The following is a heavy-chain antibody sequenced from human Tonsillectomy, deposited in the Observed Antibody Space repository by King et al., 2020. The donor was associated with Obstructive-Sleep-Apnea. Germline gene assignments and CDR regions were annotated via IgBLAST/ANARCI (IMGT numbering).Heavy chain of an antibody. D-gene: IGHD4-17*01. V-gene: IGHV2-26*01. Sequence: TLQESGPVLVKPPETLTLTCTVSGFSLSNARMGVSWIRQPPGKALEWLAHILSNDEEFYSTSLRSRLTISKDTSKSQVVLTMTNMGPVDTATYYCARILSDYGDQYYFDYWGQGTLVTVSS. CDR3: ARILSDYGDQYYFDY. CDR1: GFSLSNARMG. CDR2: ILSNDEE. J-gene: IGHJ4*02.